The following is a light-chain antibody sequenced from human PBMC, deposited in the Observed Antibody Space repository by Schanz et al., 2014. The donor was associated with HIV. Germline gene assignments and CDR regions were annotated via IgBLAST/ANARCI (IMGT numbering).Light chain of an antibody. CDR3: HHYGDSRGT. CDR1: QSVSSN. J-gene: IGKJ4*02. Sequence: EIVMTQSPATLSVSPGERATLSCRASQSVSSNLAWYQQKPGQAPRLLIYGASSRATGIPDRFRGSGSGTDFTLTISRLEPEDFAVYYCHHYGDSRGTFGGGTEVDI. CDR2: GAS. V-gene: IGKV3-20*01.